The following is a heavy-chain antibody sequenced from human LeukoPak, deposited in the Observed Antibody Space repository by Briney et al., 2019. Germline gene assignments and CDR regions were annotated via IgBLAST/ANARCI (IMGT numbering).Heavy chain of an antibody. D-gene: IGHD3-22*01. V-gene: IGHV4-61*02. Sequence: SQTLSLTCTVSGGSISSGSYYWSWIRQPAGKGLEWIGRIYTSGSTNYNPSLKSRVTISVDTSNKQFSLKLNSVTAADTAVYYCASISVIHPLGGYYYMDVWGNGTTVTISS. CDR3: ASISVIHPLGGYYYMDV. CDR2: IYTSGST. CDR1: GGSISSGSYY. J-gene: IGHJ6*03.